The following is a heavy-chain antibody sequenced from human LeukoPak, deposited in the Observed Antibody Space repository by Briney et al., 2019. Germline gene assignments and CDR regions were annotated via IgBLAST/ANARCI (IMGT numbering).Heavy chain of an antibody. CDR3: ARNDYGDLDY. J-gene: IGHJ4*02. D-gene: IGHD4-17*01. Sequence: ASVKVSCKASGYTFTSYYMHWVRQAPGQGLEWMGIINPSGGSTSYAQKFQGRVTMTRGTSTSTVYMEPSSLRSEDTAVYYCARNDYGDLDYWGQGTLVTVSS. CDR1: GYTFTSYY. V-gene: IGHV1-46*01. CDR2: INPSGGST.